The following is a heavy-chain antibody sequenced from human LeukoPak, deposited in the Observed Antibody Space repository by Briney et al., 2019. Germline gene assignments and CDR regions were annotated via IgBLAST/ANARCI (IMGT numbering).Heavy chain of an antibody. Sequence: SETLSLTCTVSGGSISSSSYYWGWIRQPPGKGLEWIGSIYYSGSTYYNPSLKSRVTTSVDTSKNQFSLKLSSVTAADTAVYYCARLSAGYCSGGSCYGDAFDIWGQGTMVTVSS. CDR3: ARLSAGYCSGGSCYGDAFDI. CDR2: IYYSGST. J-gene: IGHJ3*02. D-gene: IGHD2-15*01. CDR1: GGSISSSSYY. V-gene: IGHV4-39*01.